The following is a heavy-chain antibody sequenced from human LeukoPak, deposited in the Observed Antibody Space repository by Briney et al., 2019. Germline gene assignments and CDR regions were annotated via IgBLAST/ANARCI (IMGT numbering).Heavy chain of an antibody. Sequence: GSSVKVSCKASGGTSSSYAISWVRQAPGQGLEWMGRIIPIFGTTHYAQKFQGRVTITTDESTSTAYMELSSLRSEDTAVYYCARGSTHYYDRNDYWGQGTLVTVSS. D-gene: IGHD3-22*01. CDR3: ARGSTHYYDRNDY. V-gene: IGHV1-69*05. CDR1: GGTSSSYA. CDR2: IIPIFGTT. J-gene: IGHJ4*02.